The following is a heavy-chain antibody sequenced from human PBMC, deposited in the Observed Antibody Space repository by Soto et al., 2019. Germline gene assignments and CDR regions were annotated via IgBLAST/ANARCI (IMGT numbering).Heavy chain of an antibody. V-gene: IGHV1-2*04. CDR2: INPNSGGT. CDR3: ARDQGYIMRNWFDP. CDR1: GYTFTGYY. J-gene: IGHJ5*02. Sequence: ASVKVSCKASGYTFTGYYMHWVRQAPGQGLEWMGWINPNSGGTNYAQKFQGWVTMTRDTSISTAYMELSRLRSDDTAVYYCARDQGYIMRNWFDPWGQGTLVTVSS. D-gene: IGHD3-16*01.